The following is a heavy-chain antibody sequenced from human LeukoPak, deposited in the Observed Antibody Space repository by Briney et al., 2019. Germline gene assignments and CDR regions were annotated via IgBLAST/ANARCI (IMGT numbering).Heavy chain of an antibody. J-gene: IGHJ4*02. Sequence: GGSLRPSCAASGFTFSSYGMSWVRQAPGKGLEWVSAISGGGGSTYYADSVKGRFTISRDNSKNTLSLQMNSLRAEDTAVYYCASRRGYSFDYWGQGTLVTVSS. CDR3: ASRRGYSFDY. CDR1: GFTFSSYG. CDR2: ISGGGGST. D-gene: IGHD6-13*01. V-gene: IGHV3-23*01.